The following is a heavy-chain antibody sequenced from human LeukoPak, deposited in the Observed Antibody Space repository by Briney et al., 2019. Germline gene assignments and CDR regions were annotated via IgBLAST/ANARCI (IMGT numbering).Heavy chain of an antibody. CDR2: INHSGST. CDR1: GGSFSGYY. V-gene: IGHV4-34*01. CDR3: ARDSAAYDALDI. Sequence: SETLSLTCAVYGGSFSGYYWSWIRQPPGKGLEWIGEINHSGSTNYNPSLKSRVTISVDTSKNQFSLKLSSVTAADTAVYYCARDSAAYDALDIWGQGTMVTVSS. D-gene: IGHD2-15*01. J-gene: IGHJ3*02.